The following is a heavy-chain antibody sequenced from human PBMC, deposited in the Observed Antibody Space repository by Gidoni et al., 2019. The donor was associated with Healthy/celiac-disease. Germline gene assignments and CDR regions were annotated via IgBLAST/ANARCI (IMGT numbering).Heavy chain of an antibody. CDR1: GYSFTCYW. CDR3: ARLRSRYCSSTSCPNWFDP. D-gene: IGHD2-2*01. Sequence: EVQLVQSGAEAKKPGDPLKISCKRYGYSFTCYWIGWVRQMPGKGLEWMGIIYPGDSDTRYSLSFQGQVTISADKSISTAYLQWSSLKASDAAMYYCARLRSRYCSSTSCPNWFDPWGQGTLVTVSS. V-gene: IGHV5-51*01. J-gene: IGHJ5*02. CDR2: IYPGDSDT.